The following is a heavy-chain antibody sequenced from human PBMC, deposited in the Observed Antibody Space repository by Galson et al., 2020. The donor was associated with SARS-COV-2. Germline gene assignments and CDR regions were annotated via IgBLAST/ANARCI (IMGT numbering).Heavy chain of an antibody. J-gene: IGHJ3*01. CDR2: INPYNGNT. V-gene: IGHV1-18*01. D-gene: IGHD2-21*01. CDR1: GYTFTRYG. Sequence: ASVTVSCKASGYTFTRYGLNWVRQAPGHRLEWLGWINPYNGNTNYIEKRQGRVTMTTDTSTSTVYMELRSLTSDDTAVYYCAKDHIGDALDVWGQGTMVTVSS. CDR3: AKDHIGDALDV.